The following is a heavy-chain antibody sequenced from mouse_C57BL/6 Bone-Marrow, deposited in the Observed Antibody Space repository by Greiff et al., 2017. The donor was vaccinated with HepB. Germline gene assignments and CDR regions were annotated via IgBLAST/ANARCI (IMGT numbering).Heavy chain of an antibody. CDR1: GYTFTDYY. Sequence: EVKLMESGPVLVKPGASVKMSCKASGYTFTDYYMNWVKQSHGKSLEWIGVINPYNGGTSYNQKFKGKATLTVDKSSSTAYMELNSLTSEDSAVYYCARNGEGFDYWGQGTTLTVSS. J-gene: IGHJ2*01. CDR2: INPYNGGT. V-gene: IGHV1-19*01. CDR3: ARNGEGFDY.